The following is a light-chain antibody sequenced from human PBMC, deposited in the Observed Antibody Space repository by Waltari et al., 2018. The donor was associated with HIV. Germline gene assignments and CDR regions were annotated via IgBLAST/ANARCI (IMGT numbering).Light chain of an antibody. V-gene: IGLV2-23*02. J-gene: IGLJ1*01. CDR1: SSDVGDYNS. CDR2: DVS. CDR3: CSYAGSSTYV. Sequence: QSALTQPASVSGSPGQSITFSCIGTSSDVGDYNSVPWYQQLPGKAPRLMIYDVSKRPSGVSNRFSGSKSGNTASLTISGLQADDEADYYCCSYAGSSTYVFGTGTKVTVL.